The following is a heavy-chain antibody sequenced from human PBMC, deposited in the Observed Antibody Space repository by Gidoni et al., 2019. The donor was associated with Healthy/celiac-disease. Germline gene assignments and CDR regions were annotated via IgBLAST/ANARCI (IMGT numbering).Heavy chain of an antibody. D-gene: IGHD3-9*01. V-gene: IGHV3-7*01. J-gene: IGHJ6*02. CDR3: ARDNDILTGYSYYYGMDV. CDR2: IKQDGSEK. CDR1: GFTFVSHW. Sequence: EVQLVGSGGGWVRPGGSLSLSCAASGFTFVSHWLSWVRQAPGKGLEWVANIKQDGSEKYYVDSVKGRFTISRDNAKNSLYLQMNSLRAEDTAVYYCARDNDILTGYSYYYGMDVWGQGTTVTVSS.